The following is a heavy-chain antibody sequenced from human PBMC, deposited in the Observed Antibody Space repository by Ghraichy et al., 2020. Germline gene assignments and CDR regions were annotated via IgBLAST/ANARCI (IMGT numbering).Heavy chain of an antibody. D-gene: IGHD1-1*01. CDR2: IYYSGST. V-gene: IGHV4-39*06. Sequence: SETLSLTCTVSGASITNTTYYWGWVRQPPGRGLEWIGTIYYSGSTFYNPSLKRRVTISLDASRNQFALRLSSVAAADTAVYYCARGPGTNSDYWGQGTLVTVSS. CDR1: GASITNTTYY. CDR3: ARGPGTNSDY. J-gene: IGHJ4*02.